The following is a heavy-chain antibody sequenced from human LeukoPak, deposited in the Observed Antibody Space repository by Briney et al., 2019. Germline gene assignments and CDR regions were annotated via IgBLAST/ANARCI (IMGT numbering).Heavy chain of an antibody. D-gene: IGHD4-17*01. CDR1: GFTFDDYG. Sequence: PGGSLRLSCAASGFTFDDYGMSWVRQAPGKGLEWVSGINWNGGSTGYADSVKGRFTISRDNAKNSLYLQMNSLRAEDTALYYCGGDDGDYGPYTYYMDVWGKGTTVTVP. V-gene: IGHV3-20*04. CDR2: INWNGGST. J-gene: IGHJ6*03. CDR3: GGDDGDYGPYTYYMDV.